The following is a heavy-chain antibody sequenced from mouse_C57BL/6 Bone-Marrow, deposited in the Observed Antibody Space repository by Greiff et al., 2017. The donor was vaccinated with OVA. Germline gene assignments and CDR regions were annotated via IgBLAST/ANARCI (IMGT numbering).Heavy chain of an antibody. CDR1: GYTFTSYW. D-gene: IGHD2-2*01. CDR2: INPSSGYT. Sequence: QVQLQQSGAELAKPGASVKLSCKASGYTFTSYWMHWVKQRPGQGLEWIGYINPSSGYTKYNQKFKDTATLTADKSSSTAYMQLSSLTYEDSAVYYCARGGYDEGYAMDYWGQGTSVTVSS. V-gene: IGHV1-7*01. CDR3: ARGGYDEGYAMDY. J-gene: IGHJ4*01.